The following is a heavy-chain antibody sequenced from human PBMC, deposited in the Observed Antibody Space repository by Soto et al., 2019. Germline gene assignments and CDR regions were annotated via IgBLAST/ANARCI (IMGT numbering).Heavy chain of an antibody. V-gene: IGHV5-51*01. CDR1: GYSFTNYW. Sequence: PGESLKISCKGSGYSFTNYWIGWVRQMPGKGLEWMGIIYPGDSDTRYSPSFQGHVTISADKSISTAYLQWSSLKASDTAMYYCARQDPYYYDSTTAFYFDYWGQGSLVTVPQ. J-gene: IGHJ4*02. D-gene: IGHD3-22*01. CDR3: ARQDPYYYDSTTAFYFDY. CDR2: IYPGDSDT.